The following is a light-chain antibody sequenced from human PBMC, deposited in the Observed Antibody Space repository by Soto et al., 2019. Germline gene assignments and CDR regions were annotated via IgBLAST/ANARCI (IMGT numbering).Light chain of an antibody. CDR1: QSVSSN. CDR2: GAS. V-gene: IGKV3-15*01. J-gene: IGKJ4*01. CDR3: QEYNHWPLT. Sequence: EIVMTQSPATLSVSPGERATLSCRASQSVSSNLAWYQQKPGQAPRLLIYGASTRATAIPARFSGSESGTEFPLIISSLQSEESAIYYFQEYNHWPLTFGGGTKVEIK.